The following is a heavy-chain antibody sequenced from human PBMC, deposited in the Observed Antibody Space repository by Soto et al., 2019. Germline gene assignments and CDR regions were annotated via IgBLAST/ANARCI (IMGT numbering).Heavy chain of an antibody. CDR3: ARDRGGYDSWSGYHTPGYYGMDV. Sequence: ASVKVSCKASGGTFSGYSISWVRQAPGQGLEWMGGIIPIFGTANYAQKFQGRVTITADESTSTAYMELSSLRSEDTAVYYCARDRGGYDSWSGYHTPGYYGMDVWGQGTTVTVSS. J-gene: IGHJ6*02. CDR1: GGTFSGYS. CDR2: IIPIFGTA. V-gene: IGHV1-69*13. D-gene: IGHD3-3*01.